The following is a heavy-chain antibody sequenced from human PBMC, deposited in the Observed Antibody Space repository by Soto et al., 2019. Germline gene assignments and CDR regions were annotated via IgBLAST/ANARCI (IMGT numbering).Heavy chain of an antibody. CDR2: ILPFFGAA. Sequence: QVQLVQSGAEVKKPGASVKVSCKASGGSFSSYALNWVRQAPGQGLEWVGGILPFFGAATYAQKCQWRIAITADASMSTSSVERSSLSSEDTAVYYCAKNLDGDSRSVGHFLDTWAQRTLVTVSA. V-gene: IGHV1-69*01. D-gene: IGHD3-3*02. J-gene: IGHJ5*02. CDR3: AKNLDGDSRSVGHFLDT. CDR1: GGSFSSYA.